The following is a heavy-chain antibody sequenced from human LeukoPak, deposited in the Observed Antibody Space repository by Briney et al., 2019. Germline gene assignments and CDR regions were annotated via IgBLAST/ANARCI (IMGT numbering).Heavy chain of an antibody. CDR1: GDSMSSSHYC. CDR2: VYYSGNT. D-gene: IGHD6-13*01. J-gene: IGHJ5*02. V-gene: IGHV4-39*07. CDR3: ARAVTSSSSWYKWVNWFDP. Sequence: SETLSLTCTVSGDSMSSSHYCWGWIRQPPGKGLECIGSVYYSGNTYYNPSLKSRVTISVDTSKNQFSLKLSSVTAADTAVYYCARAVTSSSSWYKWVNWFDPWGQGTLVTVSS.